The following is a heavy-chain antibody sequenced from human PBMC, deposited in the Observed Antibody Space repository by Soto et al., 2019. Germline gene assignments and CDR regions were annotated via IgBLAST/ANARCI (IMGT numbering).Heavy chain of an antibody. CDR2: VSGYNGHT. D-gene: IGHD1-26*01. Sequence: QVKLEQAGAEVKKPGASVKVSCKASGYTFFRYGITWVRQAPGQGLVWMGWVSGYNGHTNYAQKFQGRGTMTRDISTTTAYMELRNLRPDDTAVYYCARIVRATSSDDGFDPWGQGTGVTVSS. CDR3: ARIVRATSSDDGFDP. J-gene: IGHJ5*02. V-gene: IGHV1-18*01. CDR1: GYTFFRYG.